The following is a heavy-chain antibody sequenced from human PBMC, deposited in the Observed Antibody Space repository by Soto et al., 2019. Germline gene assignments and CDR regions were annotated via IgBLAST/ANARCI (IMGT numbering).Heavy chain of an antibody. CDR3: ARSIAAAGIYYYGMDV. V-gene: IGHV1-69*01. CDR2: IIPIFGTA. D-gene: IGHD6-13*01. CDR1: GGTFSSYA. Sequence: QVQLVQSGAEVKKPGSSVKVSCKASGGTFSSYAISCVRQAPGQGLEWMGGIIPIFGTANYAQKFQGRVTNTADESTSTADMELSSLRAEDTAVYYCARSIAAAGIYYYGMDVWGQGTTVTVS. J-gene: IGHJ6*02.